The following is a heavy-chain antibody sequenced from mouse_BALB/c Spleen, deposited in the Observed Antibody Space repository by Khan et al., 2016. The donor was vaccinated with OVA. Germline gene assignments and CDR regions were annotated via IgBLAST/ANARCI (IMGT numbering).Heavy chain of an antibody. J-gene: IGHJ3*01. V-gene: IGHV1-77*01. Sequence: QVQLKQSGAELARPGASVKLSCKASGYTFTDSYINWVKQRPGQGLEWIGEISPGSGDTYYNERFKGKATLTADKSSSTAYMQLSSLTSEASAVYFCARRNYFGYTFAYGGQGTLVTVSA. D-gene: IGHD1-2*01. CDR2: ISPGSGDT. CDR1: GYTFTDSY. CDR3: ARRNYFGYTFAY.